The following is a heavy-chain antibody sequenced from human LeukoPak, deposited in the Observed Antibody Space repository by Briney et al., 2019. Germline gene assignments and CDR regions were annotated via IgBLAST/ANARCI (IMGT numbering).Heavy chain of an antibody. D-gene: IGHD6-6*01. CDR3: ARDGRFHYSSSSYLDY. V-gene: IGHV3-48*03. Sequence: PGGSLRLSCAASGFTFSSYEMNWVRQAPGKGLEWVAYISSSGGSIYYADSVKGRFTISRDNAKNSLYLHMNSLRAEDTAVYYCARDGRFHYSSSSYLDYWGQGTLVTVSS. CDR1: GFTFSSYE. J-gene: IGHJ4*02. CDR2: ISSSGGSI.